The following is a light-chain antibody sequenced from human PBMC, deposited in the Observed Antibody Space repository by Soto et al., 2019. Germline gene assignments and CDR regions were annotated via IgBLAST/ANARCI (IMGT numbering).Light chain of an antibody. Sequence: EIVLTQSPGTLSLSPGERATLSCRASQSVNRSYLAWYQQKPGQAPRLLIYGASSRATGIPDRFSGSGSGTDFTLTISVLDPEDFAVYYCQQYDNSPITFGQGTRLEIK. CDR1: QSVNRSY. J-gene: IGKJ5*01. CDR2: GAS. CDR3: QQYDNSPIT. V-gene: IGKV3-20*01.